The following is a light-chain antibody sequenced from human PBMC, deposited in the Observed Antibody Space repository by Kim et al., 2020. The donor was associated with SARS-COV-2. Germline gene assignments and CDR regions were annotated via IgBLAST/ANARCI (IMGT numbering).Light chain of an antibody. CDR2: RRN. Sequence: GQTVTISCCGSSSNIGSNSVYWYQQLPGTAPKLLIYRRNQRPSGVPDRFSGSQSGTSASLAISGLRSEDEADYYCVAWDDSLSGRVFGGGTKVTVL. J-gene: IGLJ3*02. CDR3: VAWDDSLSGRV. V-gene: IGLV1-47*01. CDR1: SSNIGSNS.